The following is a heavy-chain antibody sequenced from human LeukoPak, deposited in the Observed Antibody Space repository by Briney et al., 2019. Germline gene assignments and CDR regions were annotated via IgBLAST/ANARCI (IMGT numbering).Heavy chain of an antibody. CDR2: FDPEDGEP. CDR3: ATSTLGRDPQVEPDDY. J-gene: IGHJ4*02. Sequence: ASVKVSCKVSGYTLNELSVHWVRQAPGKGLEWMGGFDPEDGEPIYAHQFQGRVTLTEDTSTDTTYMEVNNLRSEDTAVYYCATSTLGRDPQVEPDDYWGQGTLVTVSS. V-gene: IGHV1-24*01. CDR1: GYTLNELS. D-gene: IGHD2-2*01.